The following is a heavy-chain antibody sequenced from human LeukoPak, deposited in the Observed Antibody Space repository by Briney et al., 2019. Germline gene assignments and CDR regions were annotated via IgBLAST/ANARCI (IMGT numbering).Heavy chain of an antibody. Sequence: SETLSLTCAVYGGSFSDYYWRWIRQPPGKGLAWIGEINHSGNTIYNPSLKSRVTISVDTSKSQFSLRLSSVTAADTTVYYCARGLRRYSKAIPFSNWGHGTLVTVSS. V-gene: IGHV4-34*01. CDR2: INHSGNT. CDR1: GGSFSDYY. CDR3: ARGLRRYSKAIPFSN. J-gene: IGHJ4*01. D-gene: IGHD5-18*01.